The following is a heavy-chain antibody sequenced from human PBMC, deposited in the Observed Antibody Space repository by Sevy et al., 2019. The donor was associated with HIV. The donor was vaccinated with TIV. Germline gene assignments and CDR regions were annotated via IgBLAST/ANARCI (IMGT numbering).Heavy chain of an antibody. CDR2: VSFDGKYK. Sequence: GGSLRLSCAASGFTFNIFPLHWVRQAPGKGLEWVTIVSFDGKYKYYADSVRGRFTISRDNSKNTLYLQMNNLRPGDTAIYYCARERKGGGLDYWGQGTLVTVSS. J-gene: IGHJ4*02. CDR1: GFTFNIFP. CDR3: ARERKGGGLDY. V-gene: IGHV3-30*04. D-gene: IGHD3-16*01.